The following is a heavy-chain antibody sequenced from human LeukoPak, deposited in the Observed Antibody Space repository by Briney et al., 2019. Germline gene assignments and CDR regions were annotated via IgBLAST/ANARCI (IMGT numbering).Heavy chain of an antibody. V-gene: IGHV3-23*01. D-gene: IGHD6-13*01. CDR1: GFTFSTYA. J-gene: IGHJ4*02. Sequence: GGSLRLSCAASGFTFSTYAMSWVRQAPGKGLEWVSIISDSGDNTYYADSVKGRFTISRDNSKHTLYLQMISLRAEDTAVYYCAKYGKVGAASYYYDYWGQGAQVTVSS. CDR2: ISDSGDNT. CDR3: AKYGKVGAASYYYDY.